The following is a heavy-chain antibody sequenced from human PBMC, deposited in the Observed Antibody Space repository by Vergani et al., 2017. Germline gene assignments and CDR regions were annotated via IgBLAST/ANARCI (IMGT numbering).Heavy chain of an antibody. CDR2: ISGSGGST. V-gene: IGHV3-23*01. CDR1: GFTFSSYA. CDR3: AKDDIVATIWDY. D-gene: IGHD5-12*01. Sequence: EVQLLESGGGLVQPGGSLRLSCAASGFTFSSYAMSWVRQAPGKGLEWVSAISGSGGSTYYADSVKGRFTISRDNSKNTLYLQMNSLRAQDTAVYYCAKDDIVATIWDYWGQGTLVTVSS. J-gene: IGHJ4*02.